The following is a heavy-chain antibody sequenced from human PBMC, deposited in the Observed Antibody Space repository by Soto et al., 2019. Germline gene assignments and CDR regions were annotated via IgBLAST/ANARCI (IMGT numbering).Heavy chain of an antibody. V-gene: IGHV3-30-3*01. Sequence: QVQVVESGGGVVQPGGSLRLSCAASGFTFSTSAMHWVRQAPGKGLEWMAMISYGGNNKYYADSVKGRFTISRDISESTLYLQMNSLSTEDTAVYYCARDEFEDGRGHFGYWGQGTLVSVSS. J-gene: IGHJ4*02. D-gene: IGHD3-22*01. CDR3: ARDEFEDGRGHFGY. CDR1: GFTFSTSA. CDR2: ISYGGNNK.